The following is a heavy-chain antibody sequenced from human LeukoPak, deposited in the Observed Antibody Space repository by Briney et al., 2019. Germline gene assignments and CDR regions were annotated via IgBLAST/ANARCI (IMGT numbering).Heavy chain of an antibody. Sequence: PGGSLRLSCAASGFIFSNYWMHWVRQAPGKGLVWVSRIHTDGSSTSYADSVKGRFTISRDNAKNSLYLQMNSLRAEDTAVYYCARELPPYTYFYVSSGYYGGYWGQGTLVTVSS. CDR3: ARELPPYTYFYVSSGYYGGY. V-gene: IGHV3-74*01. CDR1: GFIFSNYW. J-gene: IGHJ4*02. CDR2: IHTDGSST. D-gene: IGHD3-22*01.